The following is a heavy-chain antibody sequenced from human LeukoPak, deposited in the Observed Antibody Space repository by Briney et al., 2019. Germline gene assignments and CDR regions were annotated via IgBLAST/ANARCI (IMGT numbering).Heavy chain of an antibody. D-gene: IGHD2-15*01. CDR2: INSDGFST. Sequence: PGGSLRLSCAASGFTFSTYAMSWVRQAPGKGLVWVSRINSDGFSTSYADSVKGRFTISRDNAKNTLYLQMNSLRAEDTAVYYCARIHRGNVVYMDVWGKGTTVTVSS. CDR3: ARIHRGNVVYMDV. J-gene: IGHJ6*03. CDR1: GFTFSTYA. V-gene: IGHV3-74*01.